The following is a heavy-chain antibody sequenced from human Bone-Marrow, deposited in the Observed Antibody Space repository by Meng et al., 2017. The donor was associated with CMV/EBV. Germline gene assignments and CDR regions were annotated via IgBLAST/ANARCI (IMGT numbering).Heavy chain of an antibody. CDR3: ARERHVTEQQRGTGCFDY. V-gene: IGHV1-2*02. CDR1: GYTFTGYY. Sequence: ASVKVSCKASGYTFTGYYMHWVRQAPGQGLEWMGWINPNSGGTNYAQKFQGRVTMTGDTSISTAYMELSRLRSDDTAVYYCARERHVTEQQRGTGCFDYWGQGTLVTVSS. CDR2: INPNSGGT. J-gene: IGHJ4*02. D-gene: IGHD6-13*01.